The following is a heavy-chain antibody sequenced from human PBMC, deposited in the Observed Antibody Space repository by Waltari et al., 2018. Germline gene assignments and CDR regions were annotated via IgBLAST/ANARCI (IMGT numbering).Heavy chain of an antibody. D-gene: IGHD6-19*01. Sequence: QVQLQESGPGLVKPSETLSLTCTVSGGSISSYYWSWIRQPAGKGLEWIWRIYTGGSPTHNPRLKSPGPMSVDTSKKPLSLKLASGTGADTAGYYCAADQDSSGRLWYFDLWGRGTLVTVSS. J-gene: IGHJ2*01. CDR2: IYTGGSP. V-gene: IGHV4-4*07. CDR3: AADQDSSGRLWYFDL. CDR1: GGSISSYY.